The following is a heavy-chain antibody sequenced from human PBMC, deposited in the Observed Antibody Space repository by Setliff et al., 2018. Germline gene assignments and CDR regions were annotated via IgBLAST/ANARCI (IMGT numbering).Heavy chain of an antibody. Sequence: ASVKVSCKASGYTFTGYYMHWVRQAPGQGLEWMGWINPNSGGTNYAQKFQGWVTMTRDTSISTAYMELSRLRSDDTAVYYCERRRYYYDSSGYRWGGFYFDYWGQGTLVTVSS. CDR2: INPNSGGT. CDR1: GYTFTGYY. J-gene: IGHJ4*02. D-gene: IGHD3-22*01. CDR3: ERRRYYYDSSGYRWGGFYFDY. V-gene: IGHV1-2*04.